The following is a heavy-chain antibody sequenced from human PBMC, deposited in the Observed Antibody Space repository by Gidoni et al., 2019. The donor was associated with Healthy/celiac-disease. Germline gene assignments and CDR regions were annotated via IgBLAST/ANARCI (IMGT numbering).Heavy chain of an antibody. CDR3: ARGGGGAPFDY. V-gene: IGHV4-34*01. CDR2: INHSRST. Sequence: QVQLQQWGAGLLKPSATLSLTCAVYGGSFSGYYWSWIRQPPGKGLDWIGEINHSRSTNYNPSIKRRGTISVDTSKNQFSLKLSSVTAADTAVYYCARGGGGAPFDYWGQGTLVTVSS. J-gene: IGHJ4*02. D-gene: IGHD1-26*01. CDR1: GGSFSGYY.